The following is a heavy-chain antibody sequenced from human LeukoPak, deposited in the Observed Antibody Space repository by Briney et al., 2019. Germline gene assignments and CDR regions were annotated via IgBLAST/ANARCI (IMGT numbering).Heavy chain of an antibody. D-gene: IGHD3-9*01. CDR1: GFTFSNAW. CDR3: TSDLWVLTGYLGY. Sequence: GGSLRLSCAASGFTFSNAWVSWVRQAPGKGLEWVGRIKSKTDGGTTDYAAPVKGRFTISRDDSKNTLYLQMNSLKTEDTAVYYCTSDLWVLTGYLGYWGQGTLVTVSS. CDR2: IKSKTDGGTT. V-gene: IGHV3-15*01. J-gene: IGHJ4*02.